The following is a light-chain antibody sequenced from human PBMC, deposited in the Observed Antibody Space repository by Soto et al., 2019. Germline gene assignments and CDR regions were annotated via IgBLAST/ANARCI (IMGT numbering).Light chain of an antibody. Sequence: DIPMTQSPSSLSASVGDRVTITCQASHDITSYLNWYQHKPGKAPKLLIYDASILEAGVPSRFSGSGSGTNFTYTISSLQPEDVATYYCEKCDYLPIFGPGTTVDFK. CDR2: DAS. J-gene: IGKJ3*01. CDR1: HDITSY. V-gene: IGKV1-33*01. CDR3: EKCDYLPI.